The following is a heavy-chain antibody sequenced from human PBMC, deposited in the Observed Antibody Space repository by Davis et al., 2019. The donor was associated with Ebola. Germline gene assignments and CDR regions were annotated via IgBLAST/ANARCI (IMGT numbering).Heavy chain of an antibody. D-gene: IGHD6-19*01. J-gene: IGHJ3*02. CDR1: GLTVSANY. CDR3: AKDISAGQWLVLGAFDI. V-gene: IGHV3-53*05. CDR2: IYSDGRT. Sequence: GGSLRLSCAASGLTVSANYMNWVRQAPGKGLEWVSVIYSDGRTFVADSVKDRFKISRDDSKNTLYLQMNSLRTEDTALYYCAKDISAGQWLVLGAFDIWGQGTMVTVSS.